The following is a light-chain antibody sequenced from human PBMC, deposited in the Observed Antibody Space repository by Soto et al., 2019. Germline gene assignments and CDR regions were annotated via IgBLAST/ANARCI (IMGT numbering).Light chain of an antibody. CDR2: KAS. Sequence: DIQMTQSPSTLSASVGDRVIITFRASQNIDSWLAWYQQKPGKAPKLLIYKASDLQTGVPSRFRGSGSGKEFTLTISSLQTDDFAGYFCQHYNSYSKWTLGKGSKV. CDR1: QNIDSW. V-gene: IGKV1-5*03. J-gene: IGKJ1*01. CDR3: QHYNSYSKWT.